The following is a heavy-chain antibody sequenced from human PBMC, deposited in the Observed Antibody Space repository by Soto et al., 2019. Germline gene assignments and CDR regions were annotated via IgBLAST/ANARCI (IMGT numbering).Heavy chain of an antibody. CDR1: SGSISSSNW. Sequence: PSETLSLTCAVSSGSISSSNWWSWVRQPPGKGLEWIGEIYHSGSTNYNPSLKSRVTISVDKSKNQFSLKLSSVTAADTAVYYCARAIAVAGTPSNWFDPWGQGTLVTVSS. V-gene: IGHV4-4*02. J-gene: IGHJ5*02. CDR3: ARAIAVAGTPSNWFDP. CDR2: IYHSGST. D-gene: IGHD6-19*01.